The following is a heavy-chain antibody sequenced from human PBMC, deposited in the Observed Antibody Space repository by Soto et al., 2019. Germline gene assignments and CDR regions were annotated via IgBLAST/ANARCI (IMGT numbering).Heavy chain of an antibody. CDR3: AKDHFEREGYGDPYQFDY. CDR2: ISASGVST. Sequence: GGSLRLSCAASGFTFSNYAMSWVRQAPGKGLEWVSGISASGVSTYYADSVKGRFTISRDNSKNTLNLQMNILRAEDTAVYYCAKDHFEREGYGDPYQFDYWGQGTLVTVSS. CDR1: GFTFSNYA. V-gene: IGHV3-23*01. J-gene: IGHJ4*02. D-gene: IGHD4-17*01.